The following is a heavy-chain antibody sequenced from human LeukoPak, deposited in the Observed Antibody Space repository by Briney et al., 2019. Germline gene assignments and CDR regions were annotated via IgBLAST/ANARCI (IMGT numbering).Heavy chain of an antibody. J-gene: IGHJ6*03. V-gene: IGHV3-53*01. CDR2: IYAGGTT. D-gene: IGHD1-26*01. Sequence: GGSLRLSCAVSGFTVSSNYISWVRQAPGKGLEWVSVIYAGGTTFYADSVKGRFTISRDNSKNTLYLQMNSLRAEDTAVYYCAKVGGDLVGALVYYYYYMDVWGKGTTVTISS. CDR1: GFTVSSNY. CDR3: AKVGGDLVGALVYYYYYMDV.